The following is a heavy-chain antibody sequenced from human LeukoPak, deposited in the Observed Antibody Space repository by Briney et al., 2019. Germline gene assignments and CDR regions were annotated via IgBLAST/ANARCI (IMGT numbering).Heavy chain of an antibody. Sequence: GGSLRLSCAASGFTFSGFAMSWIRQAPGKGLEWVSSISRSGESTFYADSVKGRFTISRDNSKNTLYLQMNRLRAEDTAVYYCAKRISSGWSYYFDYWGQGTLVTVSS. D-gene: IGHD6-19*01. CDR2: ISRSGEST. CDR1: GFTFSGFA. CDR3: AKRISSGWSYYFDY. V-gene: IGHV3-23*01. J-gene: IGHJ4*02.